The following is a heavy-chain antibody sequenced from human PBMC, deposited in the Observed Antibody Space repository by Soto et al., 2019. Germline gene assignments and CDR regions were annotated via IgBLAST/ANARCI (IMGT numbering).Heavy chain of an antibody. CDR1: GFTFSSYG. CDR2: IWYDGSSK. Sequence: QVQLVESGGGVVQPGSSLRLSCAASGFTFSSYGMHWVRQAPGKGLEWVAVIWYDGSSKYYADSVKDRFTISRDNSKNTLYLQMNSLRADHTAVYYCASSRPTYDILTYFQYWGQGTLVTVSS. CDR3: ASSRPTYDILTYFQY. J-gene: IGHJ1*01. D-gene: IGHD3-9*01. V-gene: IGHV3-33*01.